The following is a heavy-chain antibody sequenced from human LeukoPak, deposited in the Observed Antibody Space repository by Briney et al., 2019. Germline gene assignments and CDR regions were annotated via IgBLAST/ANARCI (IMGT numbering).Heavy chain of an antibody. CDR2: IYDSGST. V-gene: IGHV4-39*01. J-gene: IGHJ6*02. CDR3: ARGIGLRYFDWLLYPQYPHYYYYYGMDV. Sequence: SETLSLTCTVSGGSIRSSYYYWGWIRQPPGKGLEWIGSIYDSGSTYYNPSLKSRVTISADTSKNQFSLKLSSVTAADTAVYYCARGIGLRYFDWLLYPQYPHYYYYYGMDVWGQGTTVTVSS. CDR1: GGSIRSSYYY. D-gene: IGHD3-9*01.